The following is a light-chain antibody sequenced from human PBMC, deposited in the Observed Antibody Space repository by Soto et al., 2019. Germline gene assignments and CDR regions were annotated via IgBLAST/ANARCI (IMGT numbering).Light chain of an antibody. CDR2: AND. V-gene: IGLV1-44*01. CDR3: AAWDDSLSGVI. Sequence: QSVLTQPPSASGTPGQRVTISSSGSSSNIGVNTANWYQRLPGMAPKLLIYANDQRPSGVPDRFSGSKSGASASLAISGLQSEDEADYYCAAWDDSLSGVIFGAGTKLTVL. J-gene: IGLJ2*01. CDR1: SSNIGVNT.